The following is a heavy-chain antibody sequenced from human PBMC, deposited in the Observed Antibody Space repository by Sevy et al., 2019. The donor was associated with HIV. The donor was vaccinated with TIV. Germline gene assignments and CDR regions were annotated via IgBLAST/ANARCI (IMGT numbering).Heavy chain of an antibody. J-gene: IGHJ5*02. CDR3: VKEGAHHRNIRYCFGENCFYNWFDT. V-gene: IGHV3-30*09. CDR2: ISHDGMNE. Sequence: GGSLRLSCTASEFTFSDYVMHWVRQTPGKGLEWVAIISHDGMNEDYADSVKGRFAISRDNSKNTLYLQMNRLRPDDTAVYFCVKEGAHHRNIRYCFGENCFYNWFDTWGQGVLVTVSS. D-gene: IGHD2-15*01. CDR1: EFTFSDYV.